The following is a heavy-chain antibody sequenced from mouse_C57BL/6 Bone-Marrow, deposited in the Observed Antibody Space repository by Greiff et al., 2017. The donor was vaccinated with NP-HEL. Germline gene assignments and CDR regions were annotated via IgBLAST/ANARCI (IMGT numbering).Heavy chain of an antibody. Sequence: DVHLVESGEGLVKPGGSLKLSCAASGFTFSSYAMSWVRQTPEKRLEWVAYISSGGDYIYYADTVKGRFTISRDNARNTLYLQMSSLKSEDTAMYYCTRDSNYLYYAMDYWGQGTSVTVSS. CDR2: ISSGGDYI. J-gene: IGHJ4*01. CDR3: TRDSNYLYYAMDY. V-gene: IGHV5-9-1*02. CDR1: GFTFSSYA. D-gene: IGHD2-5*01.